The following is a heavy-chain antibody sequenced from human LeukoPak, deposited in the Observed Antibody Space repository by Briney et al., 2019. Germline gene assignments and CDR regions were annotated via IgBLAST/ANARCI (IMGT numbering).Heavy chain of an antibody. J-gene: IGHJ4*02. CDR1: GFTFSSYW. D-gene: IGHD6-19*01. CDR2: IKQDGSEI. V-gene: IGHV3-7*01. Sequence: PGGSLRLSCAASGFTFSSYWMTWVRQAPGKGLEWVANIKQDGSEIYYVDSVKGRFTISRDNAKNSLYLQMNSLGAEDTAVYYRARAIKAVAGTFHRDYYFDYWGQGTLVTVSS. CDR3: ARAIKAVAGTFHRDYYFDY.